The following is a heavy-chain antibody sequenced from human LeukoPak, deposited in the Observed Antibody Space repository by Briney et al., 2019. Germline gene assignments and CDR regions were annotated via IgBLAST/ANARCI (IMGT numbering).Heavy chain of an antibody. V-gene: IGHV1-69*13. CDR1: GYTFTNYG. Sequence: SVKVSCKASGYTFTNYGISWVRQAPGQGLEWMGGIIPIFGTANYAQKFQGRVTITADESTSTAYMELSSLRSEDTAVYYCARDPTYYGDYGGWGQGTLVTVSS. J-gene: IGHJ4*02. D-gene: IGHD4-17*01. CDR2: IIPIFGTA. CDR3: ARDPTYYGDYGG.